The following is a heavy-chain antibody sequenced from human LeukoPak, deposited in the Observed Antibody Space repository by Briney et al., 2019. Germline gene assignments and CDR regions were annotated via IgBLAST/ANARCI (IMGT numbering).Heavy chain of an antibody. Sequence: PGGSLRLSCAVSGFTVSSNHMSWVRQAPGKGLEWVAVIYTGGGTYYADSVKGRFTISRDNSKNTLYLQMNSLRAEDTAVYYCARTQLEAAAGKGDYYYYYGMDVWGQGTTVTVSS. V-gene: IGHV3-53*01. CDR2: IYTGGGT. CDR1: GFTVSSNH. D-gene: IGHD6-13*01. CDR3: ARTQLEAAAGKGDYYYYYGMDV. J-gene: IGHJ6*02.